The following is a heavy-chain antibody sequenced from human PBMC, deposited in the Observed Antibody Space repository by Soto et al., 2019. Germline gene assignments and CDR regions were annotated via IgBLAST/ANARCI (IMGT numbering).Heavy chain of an antibody. D-gene: IGHD3-10*01. CDR2: MNPSGGTT. Sequence: GASVKVSCKASGYTFTSYYMHWVRQAPGQGLEWMGVMNPSGGTTTYAQKFQGRVTMTRDTSTSTVYMELSSLRSEDTAVYYCARGMGSGSQDYYYYGMDVWGQGTTVTVSS. V-gene: IGHV1-46*03. CDR3: ARGMGSGSQDYYYYGMDV. J-gene: IGHJ6*02. CDR1: GYTFTSYY.